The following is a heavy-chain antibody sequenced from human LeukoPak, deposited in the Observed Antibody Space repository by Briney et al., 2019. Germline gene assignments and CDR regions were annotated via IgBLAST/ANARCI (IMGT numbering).Heavy chain of an antibody. J-gene: IGHJ3*02. CDR3: ARGGAYCSSTSCSQSAFDI. D-gene: IGHD2-2*01. CDR2: ISTYNA. Sequence: ASVKVSCKASGYTFTSYGISWVRQAPGQGLEWMGWISTYNANYAQKLQGRVTMTTDTSTSTAYMELSSLRSEDTAVYYCARGGAYCSSTSCSQSAFDIWGQGTMVTVSS. V-gene: IGHV1-18*01. CDR1: GYTFTSYG.